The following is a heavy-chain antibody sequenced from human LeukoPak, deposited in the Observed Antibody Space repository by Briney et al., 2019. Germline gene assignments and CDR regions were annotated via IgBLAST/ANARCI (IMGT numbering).Heavy chain of an antibody. CDR2: INHSGST. D-gene: IGHD3-3*01. V-gene: IGHV4-34*01. J-gene: IGHJ6*03. Sequence: SETLSLTCAVSGGSFSGYDRSWIRQPPGTGLEWIGEINHSGSTNYNPSLKSRVTISVDMSKNQFSLKLSSVTAADTAVYYCARGCTIFGVVGIGHYYMDVWGKGTTVTVSS. CDR3: ARGCTIFGVVGIGHYYMDV. CDR1: GGSFSGYD.